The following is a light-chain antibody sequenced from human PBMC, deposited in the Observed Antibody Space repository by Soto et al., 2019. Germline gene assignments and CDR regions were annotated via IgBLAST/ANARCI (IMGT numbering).Light chain of an antibody. CDR2: AAS. Sequence: DIQMTQSPSSLSASVGDRVTITCRASQSITTYLNWYRQKPGKAPKLLIYAASSLQSGVPSRFSGSGSETEFTLSISSLQHEDFATYFCQQIYSAPLTFGGGTKVDIK. V-gene: IGKV1-39*01. J-gene: IGKJ4*01. CDR1: QSITTY. CDR3: QQIYSAPLT.